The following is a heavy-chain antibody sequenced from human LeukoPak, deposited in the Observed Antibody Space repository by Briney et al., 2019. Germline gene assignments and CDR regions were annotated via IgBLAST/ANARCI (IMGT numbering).Heavy chain of an antibody. CDR1: GYSFSDNY. CDR3: AREVYGDSSFDY. Sequence: GASVKVSCKTSGYSFSDNYMHWVRQAPGQGLEWMGWINPNSGDTNYAQKFQGRVTMPRDASISTVYLELSRLRSDDTAVYYCAREVYGDSSFDYWGQGTLATVSS. V-gene: IGHV1-2*02. J-gene: IGHJ4*02. CDR2: INPNSGDT. D-gene: IGHD4-17*01.